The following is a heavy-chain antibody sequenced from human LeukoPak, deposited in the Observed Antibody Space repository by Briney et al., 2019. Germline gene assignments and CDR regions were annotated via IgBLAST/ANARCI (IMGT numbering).Heavy chain of an antibody. CDR3: ARGNWGPEF. CDR2: IRKDGTST. J-gene: IGHJ4*02. V-gene: IGHV3-74*01. D-gene: IGHD3-16*01. Sequence: PGGSLRLSCVVSGFNLNSFYMDWVRQAPGKGLVWVSGIRKDGTSTGYADSVQGRFNISRETDKNTVYLQMNSLRPDDTGVYFCARGNWGPEFWGQGTLVTVSS. CDR1: GFNLNSFY.